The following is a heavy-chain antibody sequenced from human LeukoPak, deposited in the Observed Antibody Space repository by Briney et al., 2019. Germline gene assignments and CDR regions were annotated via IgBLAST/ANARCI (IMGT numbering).Heavy chain of an antibody. Sequence: ASVTVSCTASGYTFTSYAMHWVRQAPGQRLEWMGWINAGNGNTKYSQKFQGRVTITRDTSASTAYMELSSLRSEDTAVYYCARDWIAARPDYYGMDVWGQGTTVTVSS. CDR3: ARDWIAARPDYYGMDV. CDR1: GYTFTSYA. V-gene: IGHV1-3*01. J-gene: IGHJ6*02. CDR2: INAGNGNT. D-gene: IGHD6-6*01.